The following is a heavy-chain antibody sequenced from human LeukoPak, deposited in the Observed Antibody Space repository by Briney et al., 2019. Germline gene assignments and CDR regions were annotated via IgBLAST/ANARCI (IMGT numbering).Heavy chain of an antibody. CDR3: AIDGDWGNY. Sequence: PGGSLRLSCAASGFTFSSYAMSWVRQAPGKGLEWVSGISGSGGSTYYGDSVKGRFTISRDNSKNTLYLQVNSLRAEDTAVYYCAIDGDWGNYWGQGTLVTVSS. J-gene: IGHJ4*02. CDR2: ISGSGGST. D-gene: IGHD4-17*01. V-gene: IGHV3-23*01. CDR1: GFTFSSYA.